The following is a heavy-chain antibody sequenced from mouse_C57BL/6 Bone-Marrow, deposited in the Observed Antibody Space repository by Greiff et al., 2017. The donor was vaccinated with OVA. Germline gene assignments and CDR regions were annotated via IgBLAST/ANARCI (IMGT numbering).Heavy chain of an antibody. J-gene: IGHJ3*01. CDR3: ARHGWSWFAY. CDR2: IYPRSGNT. V-gene: IGHV1-81*01. Sequence: QVHVKQSGAELARPGASVKLSCKASGYTFTSYGISWVKQRTGQGLEWIGEIYPRSGNTYYNEKFKGKATLTADKSSSTAYMELRSLTSEDSAVYFCARHGWSWFAYWGQGTLVTVSA. D-gene: IGHD1-2*01. CDR1: GYTFTSYG.